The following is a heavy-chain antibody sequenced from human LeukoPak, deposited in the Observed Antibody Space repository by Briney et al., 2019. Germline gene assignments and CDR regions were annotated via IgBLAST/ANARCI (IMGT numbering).Heavy chain of an antibody. V-gene: IGHV4-59*01. Sequence: PSETRSLTCPVSGGSISSYYWSWVRQPPGKGPEWIGYIYYSGSTNYNPSLKSRVTMSVDTSKNQFSLKLSSVTAADTAVYYCVRGGIVGTTARIPLFDYWGQGTLVTVSS. J-gene: IGHJ4*02. D-gene: IGHD1-26*01. CDR2: IYYSGST. CDR1: GGSISSYY. CDR3: VRGGIVGTTARIPLFDY.